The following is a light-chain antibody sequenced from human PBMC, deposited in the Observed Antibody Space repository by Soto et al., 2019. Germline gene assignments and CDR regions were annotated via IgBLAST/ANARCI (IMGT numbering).Light chain of an antibody. Sequence: DIQMTQSPSSLSASLGDRVTITCQASLDINKSLNWYQQKPGNAPKLLIYDASNLETGVPSRLIGSGSGTDFTFTINSMQPEDIATYYCQQYDNLPLTFGGGTKVEIK. CDR2: DAS. V-gene: IGKV1-33*01. CDR1: LDINKS. J-gene: IGKJ4*01. CDR3: QQYDNLPLT.